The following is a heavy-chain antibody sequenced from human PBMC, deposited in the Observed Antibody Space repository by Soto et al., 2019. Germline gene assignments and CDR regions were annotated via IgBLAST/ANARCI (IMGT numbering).Heavy chain of an antibody. CDR3: ARDAGYCSGGSCYSGNYFDY. J-gene: IGHJ4*02. V-gene: IGHV3-30*03. D-gene: IGHD2-15*01. CDR1: GFTFSSYG. Sequence: GGSLRLSCAASGFTFSSYGMHWVRRAPGKGLEWVTVISYDGSNKYYADSVQGRFTISRDNSKNTLYLQMNSLRAEDTAVYYCARDAGYCSGGSCYSGNYFDYWGQGTLVTVSS. CDR2: ISYDGSNK.